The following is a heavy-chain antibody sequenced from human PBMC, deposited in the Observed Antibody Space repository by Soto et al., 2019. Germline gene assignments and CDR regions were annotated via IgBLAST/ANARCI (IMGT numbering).Heavy chain of an antibody. J-gene: IGHJ5*02. CDR3: ARVAVAVGFDP. V-gene: IGHV1-3*01. CDR2: VNAGNGNT. Sequence: ASVKVSCKASGYTFTSYSMHWVRQAPGQRLEWMGWVNAGNGNTKYSQKFQGRVTITRDTSASTAYMELSSLRSEDTAVYYCARVAVAVGFDPWGQGTLVTVSS. D-gene: IGHD6-19*01. CDR1: GYTFTSYS.